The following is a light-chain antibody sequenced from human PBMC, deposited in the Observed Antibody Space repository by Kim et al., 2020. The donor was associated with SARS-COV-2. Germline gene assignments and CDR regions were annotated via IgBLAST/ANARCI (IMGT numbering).Light chain of an antibody. CDR1: QSVLHSSSNKNY. V-gene: IGKV4-1*01. Sequence: ATINCKSSQSVLHSSSNKNYLAWYQQKPGHPPKVLIYWASTRESGVPDRFSGSGFGTDFTLTISSLQAEDVAVYYCHQYYSTPQTFGQGTKVDIK. CDR2: WAS. J-gene: IGKJ1*01. CDR3: HQYYSTPQT.